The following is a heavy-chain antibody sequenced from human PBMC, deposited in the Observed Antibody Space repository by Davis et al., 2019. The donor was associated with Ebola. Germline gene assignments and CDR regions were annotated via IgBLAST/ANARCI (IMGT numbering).Heavy chain of an antibody. D-gene: IGHD3-10*01. CDR3: ARDWMVRPLDV. Sequence: ASVKVSCKASGYTFTTYGITCVRHAPPQGLEWMGWFSAYNGNTNYAQKLQGRVTMTTDTSTSTAYMELRSLRSDDTAVYYCARDWMVRPLDVWGKGTTVTVSS. V-gene: IGHV1-18*01. CDR2: FSAYNGNT. CDR1: GYTFTTYG. J-gene: IGHJ6*04.